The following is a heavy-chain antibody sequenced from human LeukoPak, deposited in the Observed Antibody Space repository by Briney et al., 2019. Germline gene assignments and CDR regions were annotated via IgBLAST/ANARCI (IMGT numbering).Heavy chain of an antibody. CDR2: ISSSSSYI. CDR1: GFTFSSYS. J-gene: IGHJ4*02. V-gene: IGHV3-21*01. CDR3: ARDWDGFRDFDY. Sequence: GGSPRLSCAASGFTFSSYSMNWVRQAPGKGLEWVSSISSSSSYIYYADSVKGRFTISRDNAKNSLYLQMNSLRAEDTAVYYCARDWDGFRDFDYWGQGTLVTVSS. D-gene: IGHD1-26*01.